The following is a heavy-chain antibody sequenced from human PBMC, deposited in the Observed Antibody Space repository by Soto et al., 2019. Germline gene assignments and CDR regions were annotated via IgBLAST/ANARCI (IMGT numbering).Heavy chain of an antibody. Sequence: ASVKVSCKASGGTFSSYTISWVRQAPGQGLEWMGRIIPILGNTNYAQKLQGRVTMTTDTSTSTAYMELRSLRSDDTAVYYCARDKPDYGDYDYWGQGTLVTVSS. J-gene: IGHJ4*02. CDR2: IIPILGNT. CDR3: ARDKPDYGDYDY. D-gene: IGHD4-17*01. CDR1: GGTFSSYT. V-gene: IGHV1-18*01.